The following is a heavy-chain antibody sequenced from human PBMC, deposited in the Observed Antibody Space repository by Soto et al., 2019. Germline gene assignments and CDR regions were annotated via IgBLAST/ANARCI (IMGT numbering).Heavy chain of an antibody. CDR1: GFTFSSYS. Sequence: EVQLVESGGGLVKPGGSLRLSCAASGFTFSSYSMNWVRQAPGKGLEWVSSISSSSSYIYYADSVKGRFTISRDNAKNSLYLQMNSLRAEDTAVYYCARDHRAYCTNGVCYQDYYYYGMDVWGQGTTVTVSS. CDR2: ISSSSSYI. CDR3: ARDHRAYCTNGVCYQDYYYYGMDV. V-gene: IGHV3-21*01. D-gene: IGHD2-8*01. J-gene: IGHJ6*02.